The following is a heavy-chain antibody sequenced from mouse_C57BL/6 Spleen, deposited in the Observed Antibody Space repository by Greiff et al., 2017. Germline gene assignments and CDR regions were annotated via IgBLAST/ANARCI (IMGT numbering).Heavy chain of an antibody. J-gene: IGHJ2*01. CDR1: GFSLTSYG. CDR3: AKNDANWAFDY. D-gene: IGHD4-1*02. V-gene: IGHV2-5*01. CDR2: IWRGGST. Sequence: VKVVESGPGLVQPSQSLSITCTVSGFSLTSYGVHWVRQSPGKGLEWLGVIWRGGSTDYNAAFMSRLSITKDNSKSQVFFKMNSLQADDTAIYYCAKNDANWAFDYWGQGTTLTVSS.